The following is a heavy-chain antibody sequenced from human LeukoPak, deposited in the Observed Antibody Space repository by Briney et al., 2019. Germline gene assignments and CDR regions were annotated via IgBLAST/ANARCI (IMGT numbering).Heavy chain of an antibody. J-gene: IGHJ6*03. CDR2: VDPEDGET. CDR3: ARGSGAYYYYYYMDV. CDR1: GYTFTDYY. Sequence: ASVKVSCKASGYTFTDYYMHWVQQAPGKGLEWMGRVDPEDGETIYAEKFQGRVTITADTSTDTAYMELSSLRSEDTAVYYCARGSGAYYYYYYMDVWGKGTTVTVSS. D-gene: IGHD3-10*01. V-gene: IGHV1-69-2*01.